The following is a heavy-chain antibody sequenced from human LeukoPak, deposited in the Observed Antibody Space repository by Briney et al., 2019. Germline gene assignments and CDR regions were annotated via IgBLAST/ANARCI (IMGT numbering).Heavy chain of an antibody. D-gene: IGHD4-17*01. CDR2: IGSSDTTV. V-gene: IGHV3-48*03. Sequence: GGSLRLSCAASGFTFSSSEMNWVRQAPGKGLEWVSYIGSSDTTVHYADSVEGRFTISRDNAKNSLYLQMNSLRAEDTAIYYCARLTVTTKDALDLWGQGTMVIVSS. CDR3: ARLTVTTKDALDL. J-gene: IGHJ3*01. CDR1: GFTFSSSE.